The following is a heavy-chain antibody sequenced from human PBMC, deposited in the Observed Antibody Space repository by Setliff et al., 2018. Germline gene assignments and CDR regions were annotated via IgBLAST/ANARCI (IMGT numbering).Heavy chain of an antibody. V-gene: IGHV1-46*01. D-gene: IGHD5-18*01. Sequence: LTKYYMHWVRQAPGQGLEWMGIINPTGGLTRYAQTFQGRVTMTRDKSTITVYLEVSSLRSEDTAVYYCAREGVDTRSSTDYRYYMDVLGKGTTVTVSS. J-gene: IGHJ6*03. CDR2: INPTGGLT. CDR1: LTKYY. CDR3: AREGVDTRSSTDYRYYMDV.